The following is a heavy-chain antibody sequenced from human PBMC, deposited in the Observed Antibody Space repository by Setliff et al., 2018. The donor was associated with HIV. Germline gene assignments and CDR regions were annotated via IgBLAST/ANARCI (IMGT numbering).Heavy chain of an antibody. J-gene: IGHJ3*01. CDR2: VHSTGTT. CDR1: GGSFSTYY. Sequence: SETLSLTCTVSGGSFSTYYWSWIRQPAGEGPEYIGRVHSTGTTIYTPSLKSRVTMSVDSSKNQHSLNLRSVTAADTAVYYCARARITMIGGRLEPYAFDRWGQGTKVTVSS. CDR3: ARARITMIGGRLEPYAFDR. D-gene: IGHD3-10*01. V-gene: IGHV4-4*07.